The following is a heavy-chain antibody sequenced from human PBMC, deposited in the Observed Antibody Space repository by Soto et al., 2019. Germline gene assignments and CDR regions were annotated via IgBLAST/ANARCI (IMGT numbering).Heavy chain of an antibody. CDR2: ISYDGSNK. CDR1: GFTFSSYG. V-gene: IGHV3-30*18. J-gene: IGHJ6*02. Sequence: GGSLRLSCAASGFTFSSYGMHWVRQAPGKGLEWVAVISYDGSNKYYADSVKGRFTISRDNSKNTLYLQMNSLRAEDTAVYYCAKGHVVAATPGSNYYGMDVWGQGTTVTVSS. D-gene: IGHD2-15*01. CDR3: AKGHVVAATPGSNYYGMDV.